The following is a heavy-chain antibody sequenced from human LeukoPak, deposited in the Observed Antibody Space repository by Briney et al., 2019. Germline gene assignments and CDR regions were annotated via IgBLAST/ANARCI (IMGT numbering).Heavy chain of an antibody. CDR1: GGSISSFY. V-gene: IGHV4-4*07. D-gene: IGHD3-22*01. CDR2: IYTSGST. J-gene: IGHJ6*02. Sequence: SETLSLTCTVSGGSISSFYWTWIRQPAGKGLEWIGRIYTSGSTNYNPSLKSRVTMSVDTSKNQFSLKLSSVTAADTAVYYCARDADSSGYLNYYGMDAWGQGTTVTVSS. CDR3: ARDADSSGYLNYYGMDA.